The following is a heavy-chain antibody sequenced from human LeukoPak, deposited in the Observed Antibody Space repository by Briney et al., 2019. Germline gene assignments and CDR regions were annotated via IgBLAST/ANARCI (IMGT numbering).Heavy chain of an antibody. CDR2: IYYSGST. CDR3: ARDSVGDWLRHFDY. J-gene: IGHJ4*02. V-gene: IGHV4-59*01. Sequence: SETLSLTCTVSGGSISSYYWSWIRQPPGKGLEWIGYIYYSGSTNYNPSLKSRVTISVDTSKNQFSLKLSSVTAADTAVYYCARDSVGDWLRHFDYWGQGTLVTVSS. D-gene: IGHD5-12*01. CDR1: GGSISSYY.